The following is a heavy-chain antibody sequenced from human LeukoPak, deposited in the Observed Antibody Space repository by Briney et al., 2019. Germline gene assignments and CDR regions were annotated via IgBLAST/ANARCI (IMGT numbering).Heavy chain of an antibody. J-gene: IGHJ4*02. Sequence: GESLQISCQGSGSSFTSYWIGWVRQMPGKGLEWMGIIYPGDSDTRYSPSFQGQVTISADKSISTAYLQWSSLKASDTAMYYCATRGYNYGHYFDYWGQGTLVTVSS. V-gene: IGHV5-51*01. D-gene: IGHD5-18*01. CDR2: IYPGDSDT. CDR1: GSSFTSYW. CDR3: ATRGYNYGHYFDY.